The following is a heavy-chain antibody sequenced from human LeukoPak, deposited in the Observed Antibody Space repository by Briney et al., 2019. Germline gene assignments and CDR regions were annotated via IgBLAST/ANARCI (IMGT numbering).Heavy chain of an antibody. D-gene: IGHD1-26*01. V-gene: IGHV3-48*03. CDR3: ARIVVGATEDDAFDI. J-gene: IGHJ3*02. CDR1: GFTFSSYE. CDR2: ISTSGSTI. Sequence: GGSLRLSCAASGFTFSSYEMNWVRQAPGKGLEWVSYISTSGSTIYYADSVKGRFTISRDNAKNSLYLQMNSLRAEDTAVYYCARIVVGATEDDAFDIWGQGTMVTVSS.